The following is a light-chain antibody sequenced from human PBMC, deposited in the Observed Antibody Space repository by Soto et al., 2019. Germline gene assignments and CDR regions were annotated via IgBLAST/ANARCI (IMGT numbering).Light chain of an antibody. CDR3: QQYNTYPIT. CDR2: ATS. J-gene: IGKJ5*01. Sequence: DIQMTQSPSSLSASVGDRVTITCRASQGISSYLAWYQQKPGKAPKSLIYATSNLQSGVPSRFSGSGFGTEFTLTISSLQPEDFATYYCQQYNTYPITFGQGTRLEIK. V-gene: IGKV1-16*01. CDR1: QGISSY.